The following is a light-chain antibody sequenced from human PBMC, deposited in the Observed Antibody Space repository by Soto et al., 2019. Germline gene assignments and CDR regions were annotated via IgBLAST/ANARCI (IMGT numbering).Light chain of an antibody. CDR1: SSNIGADYD. V-gene: IGLV1-40*01. Sequence: QSVLTHPPSVSWAPGQRVTISCTGSSSNIGADYDVHWYQQFPGTAPKLLIFGNTNRPAGVSDRFSGSKSGTSASLAISGLQAEDEADFYCQSYDSRLSAYVFGTGTKVTVL. CDR2: GNT. J-gene: IGLJ1*01. CDR3: QSYDSRLSAYV.